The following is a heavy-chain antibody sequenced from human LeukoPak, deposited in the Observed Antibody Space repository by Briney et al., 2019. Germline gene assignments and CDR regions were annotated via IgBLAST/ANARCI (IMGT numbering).Heavy chain of an antibody. V-gene: IGHV3-30*18. Sequence: GGSLRLSGAASGFTFSSYGMHWVRQAPGKGLEWVAVISYDGSNKYYADSVKGRFTISRDNSKNTLYLQMNSLRAEDTAVYYCAKDFVEYTSGWTDYWGQGTLVTVSS. CDR1: GFTFSSYG. CDR2: ISYDGSNK. CDR3: AKDFVEYTSGWTDY. D-gene: IGHD6-19*01. J-gene: IGHJ4*02.